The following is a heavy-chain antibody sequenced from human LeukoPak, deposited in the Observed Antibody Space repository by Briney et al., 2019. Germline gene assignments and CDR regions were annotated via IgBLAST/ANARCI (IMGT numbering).Heavy chain of an antibody. CDR1: GGSVSSGSYY. CDR3: ARDYYDSSGYYEEGTWHFFDY. J-gene: IGHJ4*02. D-gene: IGHD3-22*01. V-gene: IGHV4-61*01. CDR2: IYYSGST. Sequence: PSETLSLTCTVSGGSVSSGSYYWSWIRQPPGKGLEWIGYIYYSGSTNYNPSLKSRVTISVDTSKNQFSLKLSSVTAADTAVYYCARDYYDSSGYYEEGTWHFFDYWGQGTLVTVSS.